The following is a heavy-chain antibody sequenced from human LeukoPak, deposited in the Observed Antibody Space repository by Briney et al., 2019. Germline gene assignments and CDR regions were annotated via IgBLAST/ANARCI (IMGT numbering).Heavy chain of an antibody. J-gene: IGHJ3*02. D-gene: IGHD6-6*01. CDR1: GFTFSSYE. Sequence: GGSLRLSCAASGFTFSSYEMNWVRQAPGKGLEWVSYISSSGSTIYYADSVKGRFTISRDNAKNSLYLQMNSLRAEDTAVYYCARARIALGGDAFDIWDQGTMVTVSS. V-gene: IGHV3-48*03. CDR3: ARARIALGGDAFDI. CDR2: ISSSGSTI.